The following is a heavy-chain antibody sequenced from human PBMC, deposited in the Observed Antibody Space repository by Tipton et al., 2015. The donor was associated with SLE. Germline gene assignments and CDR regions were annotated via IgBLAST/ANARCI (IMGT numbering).Heavy chain of an antibody. V-gene: IGHV3-7*05. CDR3: ARHWGSSGWGSNWFDP. CDR1: GFTFSSYW. D-gene: IGHD6-19*01. J-gene: IGHJ5*02. CDR2: IKQDGSEK. Sequence: SLRLSCAASGFTFSSYWMSWVRQAPGKGLEWVANIKQDGSEKYYVDSVKGRFTISRDNAKNSLYLQMNSLRAEDTAVYYCARHWGSSGWGSNWFDPWGQGTLVTVSS.